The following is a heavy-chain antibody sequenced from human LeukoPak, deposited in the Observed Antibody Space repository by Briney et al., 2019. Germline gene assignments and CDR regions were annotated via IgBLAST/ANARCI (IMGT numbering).Heavy chain of an antibody. CDR3: ARGHHYYDSSGYYQPDY. Sequence: ASVKVSCKASGYTFTSYGISWVRQAPGQGLEWMGWINTNTGNPTYAQGFTGRFVFSLDTSVSTAYLQISSLKAEDTAVYYCARGHHYYDSSGYYQPDYWGQGTLVTVSS. J-gene: IGHJ4*02. CDR2: INTNTGNP. V-gene: IGHV7-4-1*02. CDR1: GYTFTSYG. D-gene: IGHD3-22*01.